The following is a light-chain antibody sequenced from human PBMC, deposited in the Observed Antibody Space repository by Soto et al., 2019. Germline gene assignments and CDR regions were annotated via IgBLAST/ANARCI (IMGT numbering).Light chain of an antibody. Sequence: DIQMNQSPSTLSASVGDRVTITCRASQRISTLLAWYQQKPGKAPKLLIYDASSLENGDPARFSGSGSGTDFTFAISSLQFDDFGTYYCQQYKSPPYTFGQGTRLEIK. V-gene: IGKV1-5*01. J-gene: IGKJ2*01. CDR3: QQYKSPPYT. CDR1: QRISTL. CDR2: DAS.